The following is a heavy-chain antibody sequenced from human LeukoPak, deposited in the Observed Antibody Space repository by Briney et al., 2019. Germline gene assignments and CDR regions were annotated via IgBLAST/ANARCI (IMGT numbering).Heavy chain of an antibody. CDR2: ISSSGSTI. D-gene: IGHD6-19*01. V-gene: IGHV3-11*04. CDR3: ARDPTIAVGPFDY. J-gene: IGHJ4*02. Sequence: GGSLRLSCAAFGFTFSDYYMSWIRQAPGKGLEWVSYISSSGSTIYYADSVKGRFTISRDNAKNSLYLQMNSLRAEDTAVYYCARDPTIAVGPFDYWGQGTLVTVSS. CDR1: GFTFSDYY.